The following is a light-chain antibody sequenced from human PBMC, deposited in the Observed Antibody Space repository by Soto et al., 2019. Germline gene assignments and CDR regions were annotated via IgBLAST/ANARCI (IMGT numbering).Light chain of an antibody. CDR2: RNN. CDR3: AAWDDSLSGYV. V-gene: IGLV1-47*01. Sequence: SLLSQPPPTSGTPRPRVTLSCSGRNSNIGSNYVYWYQQLPGTAPKLLIYRNNQRPSGVPDRFSGSKSGTSASLAISGLRSEDEADYYCAAWDDSLSGYVFGTGTRSPS. CDR1: NSNIGSNY. J-gene: IGLJ1*01.